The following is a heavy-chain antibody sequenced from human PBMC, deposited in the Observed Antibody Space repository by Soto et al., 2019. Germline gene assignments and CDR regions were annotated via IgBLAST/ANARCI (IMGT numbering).Heavy chain of an antibody. CDR2: ISPMFDRT. CDR1: GDIFNKHA. Sequence: SVKVSCKTSGDIFNKHAFNWVRQAPGEGLEWMGRISPMFDRTNYAQKFQGRVTIGADELTTTVHMELTTLESEDTAIYYCATSSSVAAAGYFNFWGQGALVTVSS. D-gene: IGHD6-13*01. CDR3: ATSSSVAAAGYFNF. J-gene: IGHJ4*02. V-gene: IGHV1-69*13.